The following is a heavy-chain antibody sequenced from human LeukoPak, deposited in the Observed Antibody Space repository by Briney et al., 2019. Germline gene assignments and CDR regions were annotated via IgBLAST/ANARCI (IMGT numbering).Heavy chain of an antibody. CDR3: ATAAYDSGSYIVNHDY. V-gene: IGHV3-23*01. J-gene: IGHJ4*02. CDR2: IFRDGTT. D-gene: IGHD3-22*01. Sequence: GGSLRLSCAASGFTFSSYAMSWVRQAPGKGLEWVSVIFRDGTTYYADSVKGRFTISRDNSKNTLYLQLSSLRAEDTAVYYCATAAYDSGSYIVNHDYWGQGTLVTVSS. CDR1: GFTFSSYA.